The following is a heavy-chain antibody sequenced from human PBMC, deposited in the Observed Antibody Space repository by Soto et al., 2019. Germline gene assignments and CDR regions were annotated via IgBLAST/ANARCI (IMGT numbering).Heavy chain of an antibody. CDR2: IYYSGST. D-gene: IGHD5-18*01. CDR3: ARVLRGYRNAIALNWFDP. J-gene: IGHJ5*02. V-gene: IGHV4-31*03. Sequence: SETLSLTCTVSGGSISSGGYYWSWIRQHPGKGLEWIGYIYYSGSTYYNPSLKSRVTISVDTSKNQFSLKLSSVTAADTAVYYCARVLRGYRNAIALNWFDPWGQGTLVTVS. CDR1: GGSISSGGYY.